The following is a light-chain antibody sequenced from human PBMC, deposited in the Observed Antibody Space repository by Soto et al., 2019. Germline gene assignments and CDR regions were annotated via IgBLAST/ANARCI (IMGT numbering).Light chain of an antibody. Sequence: QSALTQPASVSGSPGQSITISCTGTSSDVGGYNYVSWYQHHPGKAPKLMIYDVSNRPSGVSNRFSGSKSGNTASLTISGRRAEDEADYYCSSYTSSSTRVFGGGTKLTVL. V-gene: IGLV2-14*03. CDR2: DVS. CDR1: SSDVGGYNY. CDR3: SSYTSSSTRV. J-gene: IGLJ2*01.